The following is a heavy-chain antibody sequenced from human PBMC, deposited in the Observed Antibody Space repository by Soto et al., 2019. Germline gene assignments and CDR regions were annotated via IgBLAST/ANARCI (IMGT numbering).Heavy chain of an antibody. CDR1: GFTVSGNS. CDR2: IYSIDTT. J-gene: IGHJ6*02. V-gene: IGHV3-53*01. CDR3: GGRLAAAARVVDL. D-gene: IGHD6-13*01. Sequence: EVQLVESGGGLIQPGGSLRLSCAASGFTVSGNSMSWVRQAPGKGLEWVSVIYSIDTTYYADSVKSRFTISRDSFKNTLYLQMNSLRPEDTAVYYCGGRLAAAARVVDLWGQGTMVTVSS.